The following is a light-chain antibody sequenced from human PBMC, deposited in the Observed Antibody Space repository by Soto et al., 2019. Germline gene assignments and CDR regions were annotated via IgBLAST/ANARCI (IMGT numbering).Light chain of an antibody. Sequence: QSALTQPASVSGSPGQSITISCTGTSSDVGGYNYVSWYQQHPGKAPKLMIYDVSNRPSGVSNRFSGSESGNTASLTISGLEAEDEADDYCSSYPSGSTLSFVFGTGTKLTVL. J-gene: IGLJ1*01. V-gene: IGLV2-14*01. CDR3: SSYPSGSTLSFV. CDR1: SSDVGGYNY. CDR2: DVS.